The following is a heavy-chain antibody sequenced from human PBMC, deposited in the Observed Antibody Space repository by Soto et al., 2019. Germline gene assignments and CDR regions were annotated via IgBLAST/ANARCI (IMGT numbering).Heavy chain of an antibody. CDR3: ARDYIQNSYDSSGYFNY. V-gene: IGHV3-21*01. CDR2: ISSSSSYI. D-gene: IGHD3-22*01. Sequence: PGGSLRLSCAASGFTFSSYSMNWVRQAPGKGLEWVSSISSSSSYIYYADSVKGRFTISRDNAKNSLYLQMNSLRAEDTAVYYCARDYIQNSYDSSGYFNYWGQGTLVTVSS. CDR1: GFTFSSYS. J-gene: IGHJ4*02.